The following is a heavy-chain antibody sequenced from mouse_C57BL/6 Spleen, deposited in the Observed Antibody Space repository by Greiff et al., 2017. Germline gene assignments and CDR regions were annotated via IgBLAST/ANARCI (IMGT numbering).Heavy chain of an antibody. D-gene: IGHD3-2*02. Sequence: EVQRVESGGGLVKPGGSLKLSCAASGFTFSDYGMHWVRQAPEKGLEWVAYISSGSSTIYYADTVKGRFTISRDNAKNTLFLQMTSLRSEDTAMYYCARRVDSSGYFDYWGQGTTLTVSS. CDR3: ARRVDSSGYFDY. V-gene: IGHV5-17*01. CDR1: GFTFSDYG. CDR2: ISSGSSTI. J-gene: IGHJ2*01.